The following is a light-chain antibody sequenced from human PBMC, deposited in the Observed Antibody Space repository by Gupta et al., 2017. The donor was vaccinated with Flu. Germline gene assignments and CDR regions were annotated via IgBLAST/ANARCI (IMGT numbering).Light chain of an antibody. CDR3: AAWDDSLSGRL. J-gene: IGLJ2*01. CDR1: SSNIGSNS. Sequence: QSVLTQPPSASGTPGQRATISCSGSSSNIGSNSVFWYQQLPGTAPKLLIYWSNQRPSGVPDRFSGSKSGTSGSLVISGLRSEDEGDYYCAAWDDSLSGRLFGGGTKLTVL. CDR2: WSN. V-gene: IGLV1-47*01.